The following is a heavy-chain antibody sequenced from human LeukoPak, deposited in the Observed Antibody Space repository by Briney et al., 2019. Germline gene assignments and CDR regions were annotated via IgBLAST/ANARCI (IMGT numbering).Heavy chain of an antibody. J-gene: IGHJ3*02. CDR3: ARDPAYTTGWTKNAFDI. V-gene: IGHV6-1*01. Sequence: SQTLSLTCAISGDSVPSNRATWNWIRQSPSRGLEWLGRTYYRSKWYNDYAVSVKSRITIKPDTSKNQFSLQLNSVTPEDTAVYYCARDPAYTTGWTKNAFDIWGQGTMVTVSS. CDR1: GDSVPSNRAT. CDR2: TYYRSKWYN. D-gene: IGHD6-19*01.